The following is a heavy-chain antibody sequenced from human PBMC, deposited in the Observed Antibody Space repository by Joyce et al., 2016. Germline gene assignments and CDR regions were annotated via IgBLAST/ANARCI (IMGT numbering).Heavy chain of an antibody. Sequence: QVQLQQSGPGLVKPSQILSLTCAISGDFVSSNSAAWNWIRQSPSRGLGWLGRTFDSSKGYNDYAVSVRSRISIHPYTAKNLCSLHLNSVTPEDTAVYYCARDAGFGLDALDIWGQGTMVTVSS. J-gene: IGHJ3*02. CDR3: ARDAGFGLDALDI. D-gene: IGHD3/OR15-3a*01. V-gene: IGHV6-1*01. CDR1: GDFVSSNSAA. CDR2: TFDSSKGYN.